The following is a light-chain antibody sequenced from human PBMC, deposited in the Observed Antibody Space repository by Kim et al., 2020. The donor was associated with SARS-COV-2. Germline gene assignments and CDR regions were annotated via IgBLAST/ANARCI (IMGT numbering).Light chain of an antibody. CDR1: QGISNN. V-gene: IGKV3-15*01. CDR2: GAS. Sequence: DIVMTQSPATLSVSPGERATLSCRASQGISNNLAWYQQKPGQAPRLLVYGASTRATGIPTRFSGSGSGTEFTLTISSLQSEDFAVYYCPNYSKRPPWTFGQRTKV. J-gene: IGKJ1*01. CDR3: PNYSKRPPWT.